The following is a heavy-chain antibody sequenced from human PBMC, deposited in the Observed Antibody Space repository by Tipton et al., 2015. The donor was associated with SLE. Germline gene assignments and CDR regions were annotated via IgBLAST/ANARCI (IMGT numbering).Heavy chain of an antibody. CDR2: INHSGST. Sequence: TLSLTCAVYGGSFSGYYWSWIRQPPGKGLEWIGEINHSGSTNYNPSLKSRVTISVDTSKNQFSLKLSSVTAADTAVYYCARDEWSSVAAGSDAFDIWGQGTMVTVSS. CDR1: GGSFSGYY. D-gene: IGHD6-13*01. CDR3: ARDEWSSVAAGSDAFDI. J-gene: IGHJ3*02. V-gene: IGHV4-34*01.